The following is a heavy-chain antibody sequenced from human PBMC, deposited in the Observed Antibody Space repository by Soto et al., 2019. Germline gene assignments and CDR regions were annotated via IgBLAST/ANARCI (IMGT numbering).Heavy chain of an antibody. CDR3: ARVEPQLRSPLYYYGMDV. CDR1: GGSFSGYY. D-gene: IGHD6-13*01. Sequence: SETLSLTCAVYGGSFSGYYWSWIRQPPGKGLEWIGEINHSGSTNYNPSLKSRVTISVDTSKNQFSLKLSSVTAADTAVYYCARVEPQLRSPLYYYGMDVWGQGTTVTVSS. CDR2: INHSGST. V-gene: IGHV4-34*01. J-gene: IGHJ6*02.